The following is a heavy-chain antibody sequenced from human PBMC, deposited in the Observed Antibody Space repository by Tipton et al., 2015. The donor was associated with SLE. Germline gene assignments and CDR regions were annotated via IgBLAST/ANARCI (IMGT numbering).Heavy chain of an antibody. J-gene: IGHJ5*02. CDR3: ARFYDSSGYYQGWFDP. D-gene: IGHD3-22*01. CDR2: IHYTVST. V-gene: IGHV4-61*01. Sequence: TLSLTCTVSGGSVSSNPHYWSWIRQPPGKGLEWIGDIHYTVSTNYNPSLNSRVTISVDTSKNQFSLKLSSVTAADTAVYYCARFYDSSGYYQGWFDPWGQGTLVTVSS. CDR1: GGSVSSNPHY.